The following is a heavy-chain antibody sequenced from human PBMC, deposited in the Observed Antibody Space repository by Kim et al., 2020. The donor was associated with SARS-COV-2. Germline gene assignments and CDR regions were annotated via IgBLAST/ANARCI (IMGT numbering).Heavy chain of an antibody. CDR3: ARQGGYSYGYGLHYYGMDV. D-gene: IGHD5-18*01. CDR1: GGSISSSSYY. V-gene: IGHV4-39*01. CDR2: IYYSGST. Sequence: SETLSLTCTVSGGSISSSSYYWGWIRQPPGKGLEWIGSIYYSGSTYYNPSLKSRVTISVDTSKNQFSLKLSSVTAADTAVYYCARQGGYSYGYGLHYYGMDVWGQGTTVTVSS. J-gene: IGHJ6*02.